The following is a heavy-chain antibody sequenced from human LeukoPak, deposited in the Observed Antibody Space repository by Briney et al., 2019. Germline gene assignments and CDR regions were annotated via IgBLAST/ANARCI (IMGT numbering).Heavy chain of an antibody. Sequence: GGSLRLSCAASGFTFSSYAMHWVRQAPGKGLEWVAVISYDGNNKYYADSVKGRFTISRDNSKNTLYLQMNSLRAEDTAVYYCAIIYLIVGATTFDYWGQGTLVTVSS. CDR1: GFTFSSYA. CDR2: ISYDGNNK. D-gene: IGHD1-26*01. CDR3: AIIYLIVGATTFDY. J-gene: IGHJ4*02. V-gene: IGHV3-30*04.